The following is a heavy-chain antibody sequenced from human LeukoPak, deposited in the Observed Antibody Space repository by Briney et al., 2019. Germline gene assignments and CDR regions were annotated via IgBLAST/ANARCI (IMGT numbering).Heavy chain of an antibody. Sequence: ASVKVSCKASGYTFTSYYMHWVRQAPGQGLAWMGIINPSGGSTSYAQKFQGRVTRTRDTSTSTVYMELSSLRSEDTAVYYCARGGVVYYDSSGYYMFDYWGQGTLVTVSS. J-gene: IGHJ4*02. V-gene: IGHV1-46*01. D-gene: IGHD3-22*01. CDR1: GYTFTSYY. CDR2: INPSGGST. CDR3: ARGGVVYYDSSGYYMFDY.